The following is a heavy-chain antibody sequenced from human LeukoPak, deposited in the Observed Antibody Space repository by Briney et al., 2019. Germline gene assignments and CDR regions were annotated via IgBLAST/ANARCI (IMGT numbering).Heavy chain of an antibody. Sequence: ASVKVSCKASGYTFTSYGISWVRQAPGQGLEWMGWINPNSGGTNYAQKFQGRVTMTRDTSISTAYMELSRLRSDDTAVYYCARVSYYAGLDYWGQGTLVTVSS. D-gene: IGHD1-26*01. V-gene: IGHV1-2*02. CDR2: INPNSGGT. CDR1: GYTFTSYG. CDR3: ARVSYYAGLDY. J-gene: IGHJ4*02.